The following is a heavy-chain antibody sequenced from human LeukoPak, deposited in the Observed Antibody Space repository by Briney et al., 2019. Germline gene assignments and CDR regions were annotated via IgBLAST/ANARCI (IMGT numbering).Heavy chain of an antibody. CDR1: VDFNSSRVDL. Sequence: TETLSLMCSVSVDFNSSRVDLCRWSRQHPGKGVEWFGAIYYTGSTDYNPSLQSRVTMSVDTSQNQFSLRLRSGTAADTAVYYCARRPNLPSDSAVFWRFDVWGPGTMVIASS. V-gene: IGHV4-39*01. CDR3: ARRPNLPSDSAVFWRFDV. J-gene: IGHJ3*01. D-gene: IGHD3-3*01. CDR2: IYYTGST.